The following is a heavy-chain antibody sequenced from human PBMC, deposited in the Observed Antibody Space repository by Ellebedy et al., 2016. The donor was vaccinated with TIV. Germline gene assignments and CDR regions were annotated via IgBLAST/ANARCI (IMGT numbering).Heavy chain of an antibody. Sequence: MPSETLSLTCTVSGGSISSSSYYWGWIRQPPGKGLEWIGSIYYSGSPYYNPSLKSRVTISVDTSKNQFSLMLNSVTAADTALYFCARYHCPGGICDSFDYWGQGTLVTVSS. CDR3: ARYHCPGGICDSFDY. J-gene: IGHJ4*02. D-gene: IGHD2-8*02. CDR2: IYYSGSP. CDR1: GGSISSSSYY. V-gene: IGHV4-39*07.